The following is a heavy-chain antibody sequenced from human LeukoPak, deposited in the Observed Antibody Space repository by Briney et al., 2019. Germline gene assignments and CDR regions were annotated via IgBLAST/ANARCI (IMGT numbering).Heavy chain of an antibody. Sequence: PSETLSLTCSVSGGSISTYYWCWIRQPPGKGLEWIGYIFYDGSTNYNPSLKSRVTISVDTSKNQFSLRLSSVTAADTAVYYCARDGGYSYGYWGQGTLVTVSS. CDR2: IFYDGST. V-gene: IGHV4-59*12. J-gene: IGHJ4*02. D-gene: IGHD5-18*01. CDR3: ARDGGYSYGY. CDR1: GGSISTYY.